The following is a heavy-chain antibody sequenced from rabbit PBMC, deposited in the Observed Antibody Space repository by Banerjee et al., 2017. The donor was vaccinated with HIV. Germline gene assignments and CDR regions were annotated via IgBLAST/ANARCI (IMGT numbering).Heavy chain of an antibody. J-gene: IGHJ4*01. V-gene: IGHV1S45*01. CDR1: GTDFSTYG. CDR3: ARDLAGVIGWNFNL. CDR2: IYNGDGST. Sequence: QEQLVESGGGLVTLGGSLKLSCKASGTDFSTYGISWVRQAPGKGLEWIACIYNGDGSTYYASWAKGRFSISKTSSTTVTLQMTSLTAADTATYFCARDLAGVIGWNFNLWGPGTLVTVS. D-gene: IGHD4-1*01.